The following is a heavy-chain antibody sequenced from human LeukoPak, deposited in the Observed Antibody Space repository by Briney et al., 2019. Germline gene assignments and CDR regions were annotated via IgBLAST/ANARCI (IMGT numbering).Heavy chain of an antibody. V-gene: IGHV4-31*03. Sequence: PSQTLSLTCTVSGGSISSGGYYWSWIRQHPGKGLEWIGYIYYSGSTYYNPSLKSRVTISVDTSKNQFSLKLSSVTAADTAVYYCARDYAPEVYFGYWGQGTLVTVSS. CDR2: IYYSGST. CDR1: GGSISSGGYY. D-gene: IGHD1-14*01. CDR3: ARDYAPEVYFGY. J-gene: IGHJ4*02.